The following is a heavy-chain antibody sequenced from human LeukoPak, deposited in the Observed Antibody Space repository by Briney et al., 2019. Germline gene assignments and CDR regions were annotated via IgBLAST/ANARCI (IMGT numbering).Heavy chain of an antibody. Sequence: SDTLSLTCTVSGGSISRYYWSWIRQPPGKGLEWIGYIYYSDSTNYNPSLESRVTMSVDTSKNQFSLKLRSVTAADTAVYYCARPGVGSGRYGAFDIWGQGTMVTVSS. CDR1: GGSISRYY. V-gene: IGHV4-59*08. D-gene: IGHD5-18*01. CDR2: IYYSDST. CDR3: ARPGVGSGRYGAFDI. J-gene: IGHJ3*02.